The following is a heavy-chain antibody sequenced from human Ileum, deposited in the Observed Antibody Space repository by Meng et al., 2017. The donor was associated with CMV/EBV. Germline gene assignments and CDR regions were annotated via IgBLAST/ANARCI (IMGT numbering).Heavy chain of an antibody. D-gene: IGHD3-3*01. J-gene: IGHJ5*02. CDR2: MSPDGTQK. Sequence: GESLKISCAVSGFTFSQYWMGWVRQAPGKGLEWVANMSPDGTQKFYVDSVKGRFTISRDNAENSLHLQMNSLRGDDMGVYYCAKNHLYFGMNDAWGQGILVTVSS. CDR3: AKNHLYFGMNDA. CDR1: GFTFSQYW. V-gene: IGHV3-7*01.